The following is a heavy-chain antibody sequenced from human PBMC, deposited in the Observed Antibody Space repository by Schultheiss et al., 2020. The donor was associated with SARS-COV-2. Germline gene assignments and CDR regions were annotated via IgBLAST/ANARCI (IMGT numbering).Heavy chain of an antibody. Sequence: SGPTLVKPTQTLTLTCTFSGFSLSTSGMCVSWIRQPPGKALEWLARIDWDDDKYYSTSLKTRLTISKDTSKNQVVLTMTNMDPVDTAVYYCTTDPLGYYYDSSGYYYEYFQHWGQGTLVTVSS. CDR3: TTDPLGYYYDSSGYYYEYFQH. V-gene: IGHV2-70*11. J-gene: IGHJ1*01. CDR2: IDWDDDK. D-gene: IGHD3-22*01. CDR1: GFSLSTSGMC.